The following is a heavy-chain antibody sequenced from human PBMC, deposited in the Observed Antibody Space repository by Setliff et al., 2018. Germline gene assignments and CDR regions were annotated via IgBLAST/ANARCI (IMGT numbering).Heavy chain of an antibody. V-gene: IGHV1-69*13. CDR1: GYILSSYG. CDR2: IIPIVGTP. J-gene: IGHJ3*01. CDR3: AKDLNRWFGEFAFDV. Sequence: SVKVSCKGSGYILSSYGISWVRQAPGQGREWMGAIIPIVGTPNYAQKFQDRVTITAGVSTSTAYMELSSLRSDDTAVYYCAKDLNRWFGEFAFDVWGQGTMVTVSS. D-gene: IGHD3-10*01.